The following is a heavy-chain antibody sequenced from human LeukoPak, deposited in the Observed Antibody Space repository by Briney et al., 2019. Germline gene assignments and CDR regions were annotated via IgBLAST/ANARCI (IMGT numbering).Heavy chain of an antibody. D-gene: IGHD3-16*01. Sequence: GGSLRLSCAASGFTFSGFAMSWIRQAPGKGLEWVSSISRSGESTFYADSVRGRFTISRDNSKNTVSLQMESLRAEDTALYYCAKDYAVGSIDCWGQGTLVTVSS. V-gene: IGHV3-23*01. CDR1: GFTFSGFA. CDR2: ISRSGEST. CDR3: AKDYAVGSIDC. J-gene: IGHJ4*02.